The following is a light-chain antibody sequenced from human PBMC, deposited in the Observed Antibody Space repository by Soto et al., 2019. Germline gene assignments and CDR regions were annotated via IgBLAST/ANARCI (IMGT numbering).Light chain of an antibody. CDR2: RAA. CDR1: QSVFSS. V-gene: IGKV3-15*01. J-gene: IGKJ4*02. CDR3: HHYHSWPA. Sequence: EIVMTQSPATLSVSLGERVTLSCRARQSVFSSLAWYQQKPGQAPRLLIYRAATRPIGIPARLSGSGSGTEFTLTNSSLESGGFAVYDCHHYHSWPAFGGGTRVEI.